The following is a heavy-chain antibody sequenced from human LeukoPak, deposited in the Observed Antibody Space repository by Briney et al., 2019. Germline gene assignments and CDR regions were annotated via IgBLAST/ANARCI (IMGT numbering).Heavy chain of an antibody. CDR3: ARDASGTMPWNWFNP. CDR1: GYTFTSYG. J-gene: IGHJ5*02. V-gene: IGHV1-18*01. CDR2: TSAYNGNT. Sequence: GASVKVSCKASGYTFTSYGISWVRQAPGQGLEWMGWTSAYNGNTNYAQKLQGRVTMTTDTSTSTAYMELRSLRSDDTAVYYCARDASGTMPWNWFNPWGQGTLVTVSS. D-gene: IGHD2-2*01.